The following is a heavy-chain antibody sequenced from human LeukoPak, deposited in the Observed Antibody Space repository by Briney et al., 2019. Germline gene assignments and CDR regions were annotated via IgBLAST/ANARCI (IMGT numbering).Heavy chain of an antibody. CDR3: AKGHADSSGYYYFDS. CDR2: IRGNAGNT. Sequence: GGSLRLSCAASGFIFSNYGMSWVRQAPGKGLEWVSAIRGNAGNTYYADSVQGRFTIFRDNSKNMLYLQMNSLRVEDTAVYYCAKGHADSSGYYYFDSWGQGTLVTVSS. V-gene: IGHV3-23*01. J-gene: IGHJ4*02. D-gene: IGHD3-22*01. CDR1: GFIFSNYG.